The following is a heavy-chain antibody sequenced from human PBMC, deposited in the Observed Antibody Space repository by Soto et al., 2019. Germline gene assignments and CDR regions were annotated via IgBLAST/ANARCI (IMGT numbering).Heavy chain of an antibody. CDR2: ISSSGAGT. J-gene: IGHJ4*02. V-gene: IGHV3-23*01. CDR1: GFPLTTYA. Sequence: GGSLRLSCAASGFPLTTYAMSWVRQAPGKGLEWVSAISSSGAGTFYADTVKGRFTISKDSSKNTLYLQMNSLRAEDTAIYYCAKKGYCTGDACYAFDYWGQGTLVTVS. D-gene: IGHD2-8*02. CDR3: AKKGYCTGDACYAFDY.